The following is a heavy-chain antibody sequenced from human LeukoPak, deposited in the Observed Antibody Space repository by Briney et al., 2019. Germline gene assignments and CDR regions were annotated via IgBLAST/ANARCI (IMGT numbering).Heavy chain of an antibody. V-gene: IGHV4-30-4*08. J-gene: IGHJ3*02. D-gene: IGHD3-10*01. CDR1: GGSISSGDYY. Sequence: PSETLSLTCTVSGGSISSGDYYWRWLRQPPGTGLEWIGYIYYSGSTYYNPSLKSRVTISVDTSKNQFSLKLSPVTAADTAVYYCARAKGVRGVGAFDIWGQGTMVTVSS. CDR3: ARAKGVRGVGAFDI. CDR2: IYYSGST.